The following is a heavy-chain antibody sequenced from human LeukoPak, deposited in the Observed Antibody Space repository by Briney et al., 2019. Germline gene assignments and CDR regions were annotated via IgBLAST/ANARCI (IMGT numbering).Heavy chain of an antibody. J-gene: IGHJ4*02. CDR3: ARDAIAAAGTGGY. Sequence: SVKVSCKASGGTFSSYAISWVRQAPGQGLEWMGGIIPIFGTANYAQKLQGRVTMTTDTSTSTAYMELRSLRSDDTAVYYCARDAIAAAGTGGYWGQGTLVTVSS. D-gene: IGHD6-13*01. V-gene: IGHV1-69*05. CDR1: GGTFSSYA. CDR2: IIPIFGTA.